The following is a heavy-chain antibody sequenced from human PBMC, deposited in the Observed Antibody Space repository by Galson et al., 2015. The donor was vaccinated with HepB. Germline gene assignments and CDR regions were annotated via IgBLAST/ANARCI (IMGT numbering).Heavy chain of an antibody. CDR2: ISAYNGNT. V-gene: IGHV1-18*01. CDR3: ARGRRSVVRGVDNDAFDI. CDR1: GYTFTSYG. D-gene: IGHD3-10*01. Sequence: SVKVSCKASGYTFTSYGISWARLAPGQGLEWMGWISAYNGNTNYAQKLQGRVTMTTDTSTSTAYMELRSLRSDDTAVYYCARGRRSVVRGVDNDAFDIWGQGTMVTVSS. J-gene: IGHJ3*02.